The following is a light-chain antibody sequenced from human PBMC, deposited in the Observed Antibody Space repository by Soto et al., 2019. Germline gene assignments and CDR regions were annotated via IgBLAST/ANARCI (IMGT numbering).Light chain of an antibody. V-gene: IGKV3-20*01. CDR3: HQYGTDDRT. CDR1: QSVSSSY. Sequence: EIVLTQSPGTLSLSPGEGATLSCRASQSVSSSYLAWYQQKPGQAPRLLIYGAYRRATGITDRFTGSGSRTDLTLTISRLDPADFELYYCHQYGTDDRTFGGGTKVEIK. CDR2: GAY. J-gene: IGKJ4*01.